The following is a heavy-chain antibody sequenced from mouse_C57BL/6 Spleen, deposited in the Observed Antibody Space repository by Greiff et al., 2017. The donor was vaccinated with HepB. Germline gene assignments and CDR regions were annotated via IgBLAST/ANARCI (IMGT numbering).Heavy chain of an antibody. J-gene: IGHJ4*01. CDR3: ARGGRSYAMDY. CDR2: IDPSDSET. Sequence: QVQLQQPGAELVRPGSSVKLSCKASGYTFTSYWMHWVKQRPIQGLEWIGNIDPSDSETHSNQKFKDKATLTVDKSSSTAYMQLSSLTSEDSGVYYCARGGRSYAMDYWGQGTSVTVSS. V-gene: IGHV1-52*01. CDR1: GYTFTSYW.